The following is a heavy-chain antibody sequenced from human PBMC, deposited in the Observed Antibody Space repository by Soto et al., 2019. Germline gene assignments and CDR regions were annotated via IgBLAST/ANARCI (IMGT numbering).Heavy chain of an antibody. D-gene: IGHD3-16*01. CDR2: IYYSGST. V-gene: IGHV4-31*03. CDR1: GGSISSGGYY. J-gene: IGHJ4*02. CDR3: ALRVGDPGRLYFDY. Sequence: QVQLQESGPGLVKPSQTLSLTCTVSGGSISSGGYYCSWIRQHPGKGLEWIGYIYYSGSTYYNPSLTSRVSIAVDKSKNQFSLKLSSVTAAYTAVYYCALRVGDPGRLYFDYWGQGTLVTVSS.